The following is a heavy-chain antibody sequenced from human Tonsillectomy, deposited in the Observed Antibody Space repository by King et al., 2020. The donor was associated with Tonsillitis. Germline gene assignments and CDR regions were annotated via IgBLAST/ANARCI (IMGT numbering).Heavy chain of an antibody. J-gene: IGHJ3*02. D-gene: IGHD6-19*01. Sequence: VQLVESGGGLVKPGGSLRLSCAASGFTFSDYYLSWIRQAPGKGLEWVSYISGSGSTIYYADSVKGRFTISRDNAKNSLYLQMNSLRAEDTAVYYCARDPESMWLTRPDAFDIWGQGTMVTVSS. CDR3: ARDPESMWLTRPDAFDI. CDR1: GFTFSDYY. CDR2: ISGSGSTI. V-gene: IGHV3-11*01.